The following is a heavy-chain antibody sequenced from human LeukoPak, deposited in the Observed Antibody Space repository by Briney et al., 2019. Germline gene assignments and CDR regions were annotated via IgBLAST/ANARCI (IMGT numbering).Heavy chain of an antibody. D-gene: IGHD5-24*01. Sequence: SETLSLTCTVSGGSISSNFWSWIRQPPGKGLEYIGYIYNSGTTNYNPSLKSRVTISVDTSKNQLSLKLSSVTAAGTAIYYCAKSFSGTERATITAYWGQGTLVTVSS. CDR1: GGSISSNF. CDR3: AKSFSGTERATITAY. J-gene: IGHJ4*02. CDR2: IYNSGTT. V-gene: IGHV4-59*01.